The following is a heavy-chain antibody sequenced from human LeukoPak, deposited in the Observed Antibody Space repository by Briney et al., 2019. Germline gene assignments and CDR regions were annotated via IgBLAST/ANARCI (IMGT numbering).Heavy chain of an antibody. CDR2: LNPDGSVT. V-gene: IGHV3-74*01. CDR1: GFTFSSYW. CDR3: GRGGAGLADV. J-gene: IGHJ3*01. D-gene: IGHD4/OR15-4a*01. Sequence: GGSLRLSCAVSGFTFSSYWMHWVRHAPGKGLVWVSRLNPDGSVTNYADSVEGRYTISRDNVKNTLYLQMNSLRAEDTAVYYCGRGGAGLADVWGQGTLVIVSS.